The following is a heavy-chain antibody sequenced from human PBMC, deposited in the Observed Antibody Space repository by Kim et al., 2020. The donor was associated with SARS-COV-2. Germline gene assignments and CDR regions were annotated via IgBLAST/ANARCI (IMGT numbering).Heavy chain of an antibody. D-gene: IGHD3-3*01. Sequence: SETLSLTCAVYGGSFSGYYWSWIRQPPGKGLEWIGEINHSGSTNYNPSLKSRVTISVDTSKNQFSLKLSSVTAADTAVYYCARARFLEWLSSNWLDPWGQGTLVTGSS. J-gene: IGHJ5*02. CDR1: GGSFSGYY. CDR2: INHSGST. CDR3: ARARFLEWLSSNWLDP. V-gene: IGHV4-34*01.